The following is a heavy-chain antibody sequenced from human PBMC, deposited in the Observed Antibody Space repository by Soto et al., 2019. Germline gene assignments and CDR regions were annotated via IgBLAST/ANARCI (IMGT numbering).Heavy chain of an antibody. J-gene: IGHJ4*02. D-gene: IGHD6-19*01. CDR3: ASSSGWSGRIDY. CDR1: GYTFTSYD. CDR2: MNPNSGNT. Sequence: ASVKVSCTASGYTFTSYDINWVRQATGQGLEWMGWMNPNSGNTGYAQKFQGRVTMTRNTSISTAYMELSSLRSEDTAVYYCASSSGWSGRIDYWGQGTLVTVSS. V-gene: IGHV1-8*01.